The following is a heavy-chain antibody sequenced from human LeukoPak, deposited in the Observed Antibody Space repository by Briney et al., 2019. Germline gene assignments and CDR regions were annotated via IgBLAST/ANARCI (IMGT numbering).Heavy chain of an antibody. J-gene: IGHJ5*02. V-gene: IGHV1-69*05. CDR3: ASARNNWNDD. Sequence: SVKVSCKASGYTFTSYDINWVRQATGQGLEWMGGIIPIFGTANYAQKFQGRVTITTDESTSTAYMELSSLRSEDTAVYYCASARNNWNDDWGQGTPVTVSS. CDR2: IIPIFGTA. CDR1: GYTFTSYD.